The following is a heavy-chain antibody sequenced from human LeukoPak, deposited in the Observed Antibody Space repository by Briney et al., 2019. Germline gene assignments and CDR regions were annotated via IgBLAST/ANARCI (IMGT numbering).Heavy chain of an antibody. CDR1: GFTFSSYA. Sequence: PGGSLRLSCVASGFTFSSYAMSWVRQAPGKGLEWVSAISGSGVTTHYAGSVKGRFSISRDNSKNILYLQMNSLRAEDTALYYCARDRGKDYFGDWGQGTQVTVSS. CDR3: ARDRGKDYFGD. CDR2: ISGSGVTT. J-gene: IGHJ4*02. D-gene: IGHD4-23*01. V-gene: IGHV3-23*01.